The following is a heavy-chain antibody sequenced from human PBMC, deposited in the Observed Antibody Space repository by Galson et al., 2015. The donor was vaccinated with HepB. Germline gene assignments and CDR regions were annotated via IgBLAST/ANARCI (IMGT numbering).Heavy chain of an antibody. CDR3: ARGGRRGDYPGYYGMDV. CDR2: ISYDGSNK. V-gene: IGHV3-30-3*01. J-gene: IGHJ6*02. Sequence: SLRLSCAASGLTFSSYAMHWVRQAPGKGLEWVAVISYDGSNKYYADSVKGRFTISRDNSKNTLYLQMNSLRAEDTAVYYCARGGRRGDYPGYYGMDVWGQGTTVTVSS. CDR1: GLTFSSYA. D-gene: IGHD4-17*01.